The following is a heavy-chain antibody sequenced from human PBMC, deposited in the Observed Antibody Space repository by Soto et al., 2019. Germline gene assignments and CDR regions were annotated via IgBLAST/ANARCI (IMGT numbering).Heavy chain of an antibody. V-gene: IGHV6-1*01. CDR2: TYYRSKWYN. CDR3: ARFVVKDWCFDY. CDR1: GDRVSSNSAA. J-gene: IGHJ4*02. D-gene: IGHD2-21*01. Sequence: HSQTLSLTCAISGDRVSSNSAAWNWIRQSPSRGLEWLGRTYYRSKWYNDYAVSVKSRITINPDTSKNQFSLQLNSVTPEDTAVYYCARFVVKDWCFDYWGQGTLVTVSS.